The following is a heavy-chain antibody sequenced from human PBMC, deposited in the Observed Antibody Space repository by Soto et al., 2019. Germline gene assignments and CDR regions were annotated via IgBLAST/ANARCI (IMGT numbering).Heavy chain of an antibody. CDR3: AKGYYYDSSGYFHWYSDL. V-gene: IGHV3-23*01. Sequence: EVQLLESGGGLVQPGGSLRLSCAASGFTFSSYAMSWVRQAPGKGLEWVSAISGSGGSTYYADSVKGRFTISRDNSKNTLYLQMNSLRAEDTAVYYCAKGYYYDSSGYFHWYSDLWVRGTLVTVSS. CDR1: GFTFSSYA. CDR2: ISGSGGST. J-gene: IGHJ2*01. D-gene: IGHD3-22*01.